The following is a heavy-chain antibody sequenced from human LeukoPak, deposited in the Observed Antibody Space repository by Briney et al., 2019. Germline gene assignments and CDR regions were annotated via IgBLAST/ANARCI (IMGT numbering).Heavy chain of an antibody. CDR1: RFIFSSYD. J-gene: IGHJ3*02. CDR2: ISYDGSDK. Sequence: GGSLRLSCAASRFIFSSYDMHWVRQAPGKGLEWVAVISYDGSDKYYADSVKGRFTISRDNSRNTLYLQMNSLRTEDTAMYYCARGGSSWDFAFDIWGQGTMVTVSS. CDR3: ARGGSSWDFAFDI. D-gene: IGHD6-13*01. V-gene: IGHV3-30*03.